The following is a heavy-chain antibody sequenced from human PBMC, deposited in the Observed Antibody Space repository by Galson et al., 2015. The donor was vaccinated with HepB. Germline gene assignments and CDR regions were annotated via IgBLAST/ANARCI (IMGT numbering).Heavy chain of an antibody. D-gene: IGHD6-13*01. J-gene: IGHJ5*02. V-gene: IGHV3-9*01. Sequence: SLSLSCAASGFTFDDYAMHWVRQAPGKGLEWVSGISWNSGSIGYADSVKGRFTISRDNAKNSLYLQMNSLRAEDTAVYYCARVQGYNSSWYPVKWFDPWGQGTLVTVSS. CDR3: ARVQGYNSSWYPVKWFDP. CDR2: ISWNSGSI. CDR1: GFTFDDYA.